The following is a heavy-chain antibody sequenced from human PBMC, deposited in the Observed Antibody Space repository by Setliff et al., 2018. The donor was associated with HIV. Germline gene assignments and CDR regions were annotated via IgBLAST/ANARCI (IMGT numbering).Heavy chain of an antibody. CDR1: SDSINKNYY. CDR3: ARGGRKDLADN. J-gene: IGHJ4*02. V-gene: IGHV4-59*08. Sequence: PSETLSLTCSVSSDSINKNYYWGWVRRPPGKGLEWIGYIYYSGNTNYNPSLKSRVTISVDTSKKQFSLKLSSVIAADTAVYYCARGGRKDLADNWGQGTLVTVS. CDR2: IYYSGNT. D-gene: IGHD3-16*01.